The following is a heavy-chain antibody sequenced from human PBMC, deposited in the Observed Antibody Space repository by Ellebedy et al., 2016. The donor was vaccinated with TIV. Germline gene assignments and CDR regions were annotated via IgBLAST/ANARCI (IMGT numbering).Heavy chain of an antibody. CDR1: GFTFTDAW. V-gene: IGHV3-15*01. CDR3: TTGSSRGY. D-gene: IGHD6-13*01. J-gene: IGHJ4*02. Sequence: GESLKISCAASGFTFTDAWMTWVRPGPGKGLEWVGCIKSNIVGETRDYAAAVKGRFTISMDDSKRTLFLQMNSLNAEDTAVYYCTTGSSRGYWGQGTLVTVSS. CDR2: IKSNIVGETR.